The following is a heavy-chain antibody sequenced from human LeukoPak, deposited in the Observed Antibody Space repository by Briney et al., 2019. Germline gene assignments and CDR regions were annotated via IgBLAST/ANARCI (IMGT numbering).Heavy chain of an antibody. CDR2: ISGSGGST. D-gene: IGHD3-10*01. CDR3: AKERRVWFGEHVYYFDY. CDR1: GFTFSSYA. Sequence: PGGSLRLSCAASGFTFSSYAMSWVRQAPGKGLEWVSAISGSGGSTYYADSVKGRFTISRDNSKNTLYLQMNSLRAEDTAVYYCAKERRVWFGEHVYYFDYWGQGTLVTVSS. J-gene: IGHJ4*02. V-gene: IGHV3-23*01.